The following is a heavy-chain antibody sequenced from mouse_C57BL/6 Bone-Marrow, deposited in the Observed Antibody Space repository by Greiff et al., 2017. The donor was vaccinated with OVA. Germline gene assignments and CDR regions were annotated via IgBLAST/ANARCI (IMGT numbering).Heavy chain of an antibody. Sequence: EVKLMESGGGLVKPGGSLKLSCAASGFTFSSYAMSWVRQTPEKRLEWVATISDGGSYTYYPDNVKGRFTIARDNAKNNLYLQMSHLKSEDTAMYYCARGGYYYGSSYDYAMDYWGQGTSVTVSS. CDR2: ISDGGSYT. CDR1: GFTFSSYA. CDR3: ARGGYYYGSSYDYAMDY. V-gene: IGHV5-4*03. J-gene: IGHJ4*01. D-gene: IGHD1-1*01.